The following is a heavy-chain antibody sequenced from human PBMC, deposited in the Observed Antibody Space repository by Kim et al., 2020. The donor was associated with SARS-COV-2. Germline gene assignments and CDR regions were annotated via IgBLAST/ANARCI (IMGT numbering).Heavy chain of an antibody. V-gene: IGHV4-61*01. CDR1: GGSVSSGSYY. CDR2: IYYSGST. J-gene: IGHJ5*02. Sequence: SETLSLTCTVSGGSVSSGSYYWSWIRQPPGKGLEWIGYIYYSGSTNYNPSLKSRVTISVDTSKNQFSLKLSSVTAADTAVYYCARDVGLAAYPLNWFDPWGQGTLVTVSS. CDR3: ARDVGLAAYPLNWFDP. D-gene: IGHD2-21*01.